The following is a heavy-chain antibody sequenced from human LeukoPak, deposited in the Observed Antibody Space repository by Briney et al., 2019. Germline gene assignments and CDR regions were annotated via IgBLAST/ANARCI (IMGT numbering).Heavy chain of an antibody. CDR2: IHYSGST. CDR3: ARYTRGRNGMDV. V-gene: IGHV4-59*08. D-gene: IGHD1-26*01. CDR1: GGSISSYY. Sequence: KPSETLSLTCTVSGGSISSYYWSWIRQPPGKGLEWIGYIHYSGSTNYIPSLKSRVTISVDPSKNQFSLKLSSVTAADTAVYYCARYTRGRNGMDVWGQGTTVTVSS. J-gene: IGHJ6*02.